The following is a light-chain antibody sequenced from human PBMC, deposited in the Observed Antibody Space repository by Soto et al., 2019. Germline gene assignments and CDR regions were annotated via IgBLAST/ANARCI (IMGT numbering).Light chain of an antibody. CDR2: AAS. Sequence: DIQMTQSPSSLSASVGDRVTITCRASQSISSYLNWFQQKPGKAPRLLIYAASSLQSGVPSRFSGSGSGTDFTLTISSLHPEDFATYYCQQSYSTPYTFGQGTKLEMK. J-gene: IGKJ2*01. V-gene: IGKV1-39*01. CDR3: QQSYSTPYT. CDR1: QSISSY.